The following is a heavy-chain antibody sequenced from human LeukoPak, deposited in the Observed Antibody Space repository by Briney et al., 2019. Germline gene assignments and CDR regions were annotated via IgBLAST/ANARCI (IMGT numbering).Heavy chain of an antibody. CDR3: ARDRLPYCSSTSCYFRWFDP. CDR2: ISYDGSNK. Sequence: PGGSLRLSCAVSGFTFWSYAIHWVRHAPGRGREWVAVISYDGSNKYYADSVKGRFTISRDNSKKTLYLQMNSLRAEDTAVYYCARDRLPYCSSTSCYFRWFDPWAQGTLVTVSS. J-gene: IGHJ5*02. CDR1: GFTFWSYA. V-gene: IGHV3-30-3*01. D-gene: IGHD2-2*01.